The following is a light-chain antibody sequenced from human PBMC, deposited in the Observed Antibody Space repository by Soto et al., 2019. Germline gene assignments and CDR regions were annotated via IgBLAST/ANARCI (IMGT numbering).Light chain of an antibody. Sequence: DIQMTKSPSTLSASVGDRVVIICRASQTISSWLAWYQQKTGKAPKLLIYAASNFQSGVPSRLSGSGSGTHFTLTISSLQPEDCATDDCQQLHGYPITFGQGTRLEIK. CDR1: QTISSW. J-gene: IGKJ5*01. CDR2: AAS. CDR3: QQLHGYPIT. V-gene: IGKV1-5*02.